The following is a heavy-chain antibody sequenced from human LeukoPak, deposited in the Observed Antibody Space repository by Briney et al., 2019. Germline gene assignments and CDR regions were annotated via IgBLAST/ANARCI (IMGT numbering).Heavy chain of an antibody. D-gene: IGHD5-12*01. V-gene: IGHV4-38-2*01. Sequence: PSETLSLTCAVSGDSISSNYYWGWIPQPPGKGLEWIGSIYHSGRTYYNPSLKSRVTLSVDTSKNQFSLMLSSVTAADTAVYYCARRFNTVGLFDYWGRGSLVTVSS. J-gene: IGHJ4*02. CDR2: IYHSGRT. CDR1: GDSISSNYY. CDR3: ARRFNTVGLFDY.